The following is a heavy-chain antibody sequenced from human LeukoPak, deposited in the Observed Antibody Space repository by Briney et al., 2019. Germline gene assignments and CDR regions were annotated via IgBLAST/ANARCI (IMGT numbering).Heavy chain of an antibody. CDR3: ERFGSGGKVDY. Sequence: HAGGSLRLSRAASGFTFRSYEMNWVRQAPGKGLEWVSYISSSGSTIYYADSVKGRFTISRDNTKNSLFLQMNRLRPEDTALYCCERFGSGGKVDYWGQGTLVTVSS. V-gene: IGHV3-48*03. J-gene: IGHJ4*02. D-gene: IGHD4-23*01. CDR2: ISSSGSTI. CDR1: GFTFRSYE.